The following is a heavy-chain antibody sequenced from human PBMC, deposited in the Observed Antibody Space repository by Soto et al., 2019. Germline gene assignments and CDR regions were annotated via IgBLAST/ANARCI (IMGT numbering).Heavy chain of an antibody. D-gene: IGHD2-15*01. J-gene: IGHJ4*02. CDR3: ARRGSGVTRGLHY. V-gene: IGHV3-74*01. CDR1: GFTFSSYW. CDR2: INTDGSST. Sequence: EVQLVKSGGGLVKPGGSLRLSCAASGFTFSSYWMHWVRQAPGKGLVWISRINTDGSSTSYVDSVQGRFTISRDNGKNTLFLQINSLRSEDTAVYYCARRGSGVTRGLHYWGQGTLVTVSS.